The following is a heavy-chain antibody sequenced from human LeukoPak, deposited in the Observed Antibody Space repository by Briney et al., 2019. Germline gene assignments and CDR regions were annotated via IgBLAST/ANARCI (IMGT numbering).Heavy chain of an antibody. CDR1: GGSISIGGYY. CDR3: ARFSNDHGVKFDY. Sequence: SETLSLTCTVFGGSISIGGYYWSWVRQHPEKGLEWIGYIYYSGTAYYNPSLKSRVTMSVDTSKNQFSLKLDSVTAADTAVYYCARFSNDHGVKFDYWGQGTLVTVSS. J-gene: IGHJ4*02. V-gene: IGHV4-31*03. D-gene: IGHD4-17*01. CDR2: IYYSGTA.